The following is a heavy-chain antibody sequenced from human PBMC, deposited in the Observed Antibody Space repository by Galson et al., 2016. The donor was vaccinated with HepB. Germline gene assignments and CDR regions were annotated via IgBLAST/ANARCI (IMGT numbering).Heavy chain of an antibody. CDR2: LYWNDDK. J-gene: IGHJ4*02. CDR1: GFSLSPSGVG. D-gene: IGHD3-10*01. CDR3: AHRRTSADYGSGKDHYFDF. Sequence: PALVKPTQTLTLTCTFSGFSLSPSGVGVGWIRQSPGKALEWLSLLYWNDDKRYSPSLKSRLPITKDTSKNQVVLTLTNLDPVDTATYYCAHRRTSADYGSGKDHYFDFWGQGTLVTVAS. V-gene: IGHV2-5*01.